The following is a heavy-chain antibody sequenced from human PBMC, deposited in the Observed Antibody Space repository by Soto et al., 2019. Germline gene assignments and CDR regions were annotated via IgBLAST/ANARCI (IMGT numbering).Heavy chain of an antibody. CDR2: IYYSGST. V-gene: IGHV4-30-4*01. CDR3: ARVFLEWLWNFDY. D-gene: IGHD3-3*01. Sequence: SETLSLTCTVSGGSISSGDYYWSWIRQPPGKGLEWIGYIYYSGSTYYNPSLKSRVTISVDTSKNQFSLKLSSVTAADTAVYFCARVFLEWLWNFDYWGQGTLVTVS. CDR1: GGSISSGDYY. J-gene: IGHJ4*02.